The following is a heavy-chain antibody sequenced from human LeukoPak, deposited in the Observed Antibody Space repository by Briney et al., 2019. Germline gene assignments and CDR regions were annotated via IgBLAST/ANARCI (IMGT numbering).Heavy chain of an antibody. D-gene: IGHD4-17*01. CDR1: GGSISSYY. CDR3: ARLDGDYYFDY. Sequence: PSETLSLTCTVPGGSISSYYWSWIRQPPGKGLEWIGYIYYSGSTNYNPSLKSRVTISVDTSKNQFSLKLSSVTAADTAVYYCARLDGDYYFDYWGQGTLVTVSS. V-gene: IGHV4-59*08. CDR2: IYYSGST. J-gene: IGHJ4*02.